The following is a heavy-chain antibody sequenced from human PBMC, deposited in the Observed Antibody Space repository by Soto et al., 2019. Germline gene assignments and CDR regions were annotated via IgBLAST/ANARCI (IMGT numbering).Heavy chain of an antibody. D-gene: IGHD5-12*01. J-gene: IGHJ5*02. V-gene: IGHV4-59*01. CDR1: DDSISSYY. CDR2: IYYSGST. CDR3: ARGVATIGP. Sequence: PSETLSLTSTVSDDSISSYYWTWIRQPPGKGLEWIGYIYYSGSTNYNPSLKSRVTISVDTSKNQFSLKLTSVTAADTAVYYCARGVATIGPWGQGTLVTVSS.